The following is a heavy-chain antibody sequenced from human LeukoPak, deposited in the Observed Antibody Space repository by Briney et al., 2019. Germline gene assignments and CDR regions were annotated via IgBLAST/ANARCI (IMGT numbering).Heavy chain of an antibody. CDR1: GFTFSSYG. Sequence: GRSLRLSCAASGFTFSSYGMHWDRQAPGKGLEWVAVIWYDGSNKYYADSVKGRFTISRDNSKNTLYLQMNSLRAEDTAVYYCAKDSLDSSGRYYFDYWGQGTLVTVSS. CDR2: IWYDGSNK. D-gene: IGHD6-19*01. V-gene: IGHV3-33*06. J-gene: IGHJ4*02. CDR3: AKDSLDSSGRYYFDY.